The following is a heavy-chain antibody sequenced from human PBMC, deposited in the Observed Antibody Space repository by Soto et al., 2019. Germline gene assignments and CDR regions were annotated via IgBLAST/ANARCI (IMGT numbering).Heavy chain of an antibody. D-gene: IGHD1-1*01. Sequence: SQTLSLTCATSGDSVSSNSAAWNWIRQSPSRGLEWLGRTYYRSKWYNDYAVSVKSRINSNVDTSKNQFSLQLKSVTSEDTAVYYCARLLATTGVFDYWGQGTLVTVSS. CDR1: GDSVSSNSAA. CDR2: TYYRSKWYN. J-gene: IGHJ4*02. CDR3: ARLLATTGVFDY. V-gene: IGHV6-1*01.